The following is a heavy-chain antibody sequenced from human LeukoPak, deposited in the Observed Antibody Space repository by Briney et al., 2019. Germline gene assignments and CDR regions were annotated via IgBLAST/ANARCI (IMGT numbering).Heavy chain of an antibody. V-gene: IGHV5-51*01. Sequence: GESLKISCQSSGYSFTDYWIVWVRQVPGKGLEWMGIISHLHSDSTYSPSFQGQVTISADKSIRTAYLQWSSLKASDTAMYYCARRGTISGMDVWGQGTTVTVSS. CDR2: ISHLHSDS. D-gene: IGHD1-14*01. CDR1: GYSFTDYW. J-gene: IGHJ6*02. CDR3: ARRGTISGMDV.